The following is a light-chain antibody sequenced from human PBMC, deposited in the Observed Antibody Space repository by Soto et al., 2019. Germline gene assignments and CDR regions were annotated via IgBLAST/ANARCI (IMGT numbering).Light chain of an antibody. J-gene: IGLJ1*01. CDR2: GNS. Sequence: SVLTQPPPVFRGPGGRGTISWPGGGSPIGAGYDVHWYQQLPGTAPKLLIYGNSNRPSGVPDRFSGSKSGTSASLAITGLQAEDEADYYCQSYDSSLSGSVFGTGTKVTVL. CDR1: GSPIGAGYD. CDR3: QSYDSSLSGSV. V-gene: IGLV1-40*01.